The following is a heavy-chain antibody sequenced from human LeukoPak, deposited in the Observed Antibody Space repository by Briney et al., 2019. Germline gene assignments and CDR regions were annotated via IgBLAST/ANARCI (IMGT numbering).Heavy chain of an antibody. Sequence: SETLSLTCTVSGYSISSGYYWGWIRQPPGKGLEWIGNIYSSGSTYYNASLQSRVTISIDTSKNQFSLRLNSVTAADTAMYYCAKSGGYGLIDYWGQGTRVTASS. V-gene: IGHV4-38-2*02. CDR2: IYSSGST. CDR1: GYSISSGYY. J-gene: IGHJ4*02. D-gene: IGHD1-26*01. CDR3: AKSGGYGLIDY.